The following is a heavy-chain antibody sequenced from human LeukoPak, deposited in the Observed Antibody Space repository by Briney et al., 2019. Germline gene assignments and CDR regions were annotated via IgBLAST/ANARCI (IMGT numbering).Heavy chain of an antibody. CDR1: GFTFSSYW. D-gene: IGHD2-15*01. Sequence: PGGSLRLSCAASGFTFSSYWMHWVRQAPGKGLEWVSGISGSGGSTYYADSVKGRFTISRDNSQKTLHLQINSLRAEDTALYYCVKDGYCSGGSCYSVQLTGDYWGQGILVTVSS. CDR3: VKDGYCSGGSCYSVQLTGDY. CDR2: ISGSGGST. J-gene: IGHJ4*02. V-gene: IGHV3-23*01.